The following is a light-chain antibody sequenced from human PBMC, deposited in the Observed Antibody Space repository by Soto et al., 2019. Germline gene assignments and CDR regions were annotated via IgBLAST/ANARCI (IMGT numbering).Light chain of an antibody. CDR3: QKYDSDPRT. CDR1: QAISNF. Sequence: DIQMTQTPSSLSTSVGDRVTIACRAFQAISNFLAWYQQKPGKVPTLMVYGSSTLQSEVPSRFSGSGSGTDFTLTMISLQPEDAATFYCQKYDSDPRTFGQGTKVE. CDR2: GSS. V-gene: IGKV1-27*01. J-gene: IGKJ1*01.